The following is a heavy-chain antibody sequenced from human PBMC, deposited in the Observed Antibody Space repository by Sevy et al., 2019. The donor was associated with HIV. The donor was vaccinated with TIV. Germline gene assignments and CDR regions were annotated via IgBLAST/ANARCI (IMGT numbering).Heavy chain of an antibody. D-gene: IGHD3-22*01. CDR3: AKALNPALESMIEVIFRTLKGFDV. Sequence: GGSLRLSCAASGFTFNTHAMNWVRQAPGKGLEWVSGISATGGGTYYTDSVKGRFTVSRDNSQNTLYLQMNSLRADATAIYYCAKALNPALESMIEVIFRTLKGFDVWGQGTMVTVSS. CDR1: GFTFNTHA. CDR2: ISATGGGT. J-gene: IGHJ3*01. V-gene: IGHV3-23*01.